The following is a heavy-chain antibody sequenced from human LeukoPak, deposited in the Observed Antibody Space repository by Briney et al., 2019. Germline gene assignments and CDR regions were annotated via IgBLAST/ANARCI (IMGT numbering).Heavy chain of an antibody. V-gene: IGHV1-8*01. J-gene: IGHJ4*02. D-gene: IGHD2-2*01. CDR3: ARGGVGYCSTTSCYDLDY. Sequence: GASVKVSCKASGYTFTNYEINWVRQAPGQGLEWMGWMTPNSGSTGYAQKFQGRVAMTRNTSTGTAYVELSSLRSEDTAVYCCARGGVGYCSTTSCYDLDYWGQGTLVTVSS. CDR2: MTPNSGST. CDR1: GYTFTNYE.